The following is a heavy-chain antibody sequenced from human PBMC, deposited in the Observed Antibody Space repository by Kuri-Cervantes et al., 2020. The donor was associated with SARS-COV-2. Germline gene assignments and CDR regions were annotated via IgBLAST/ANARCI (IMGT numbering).Heavy chain of an antibody. J-gene: IGHJ4*02. V-gene: IGHV3-21*01. Sequence: GASLKISCAASGFTFSGYSMNWIRQAPGKGLEWVALIDSSSNYIYYAYSVKGRLTISRNHAKTSLYLQMNSMKPEDTAAYYCAREECRERGEAVDYWGQGALVTVSS. CDR1: GFTFSGYS. CDR3: AREECRERGEAVDY. D-gene: IGHD1-1*01. CDR2: IDSSSNYI.